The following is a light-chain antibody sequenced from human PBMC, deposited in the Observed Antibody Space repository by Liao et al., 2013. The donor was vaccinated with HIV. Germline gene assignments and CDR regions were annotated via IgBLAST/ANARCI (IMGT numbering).Light chain of an antibody. Sequence: SYDLTQPPSVSVSPGQTATITCSGDKLGQKYASWYQQKPGQSPVMVIYQDSKRPSGIPERFSGSSSGTTVTLTISGVQAEDEADYYCQSADSSGAYPYVFGTGTKVTVL. CDR3: QSADSSGAYPYV. CDR2: QDS. V-gene: IGLV3-25*03. CDR1: KLGQKY. J-gene: IGLJ1*01.